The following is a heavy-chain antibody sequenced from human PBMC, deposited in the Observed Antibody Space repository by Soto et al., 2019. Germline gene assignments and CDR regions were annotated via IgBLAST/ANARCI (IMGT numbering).Heavy chain of an antibody. CDR3: AKGYCSSTSCSFDY. J-gene: IGHJ4*02. CDR2: TSGTGDNT. V-gene: IGHV3-23*01. Sequence: PGGSLRLSCAASGFTFTNFAMNWVRQAPGKGLEWVSVTSGTGDNTYNADSVKGRFTISRDNSMNTAFLQMNSLRAEDTALYYCAKGYCSSTSCSFDYWGQGTLVTVSS. D-gene: IGHD2-2*01. CDR1: GFTFTNFA.